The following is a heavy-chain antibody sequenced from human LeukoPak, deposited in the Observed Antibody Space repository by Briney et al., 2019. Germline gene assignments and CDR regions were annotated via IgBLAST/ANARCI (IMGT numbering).Heavy chain of an antibody. D-gene: IGHD5-12*01. J-gene: IGHJ4*02. V-gene: IGHV4-59*08. CDR2: IFYSGST. CDR1: GGSISSYY. CDR3: ARHGSIRGYFDY. Sequence: SETLSLTCTVSGGSISSYYWSWIRQPPGKGLEWIGYIFYSGSTSYNPSLKSRVTISVDTSKNQFSLKLSSVTAADTAVYYCARHGSIRGYFDYWGQGTLVTVSS.